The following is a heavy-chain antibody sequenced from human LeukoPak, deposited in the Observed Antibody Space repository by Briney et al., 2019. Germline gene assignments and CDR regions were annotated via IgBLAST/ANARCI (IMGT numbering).Heavy chain of an antibody. J-gene: IGHJ4*02. V-gene: IGHV4-59*12. Sequence: LVTLSLTCAVSGGSLSSYYRSWIRQPPGKGLEWIGYIYYNGSTNYNPSPKSRVTISVDTSKNQFPLKLSSVTAADTGVYYCARESIDGYNLGFWGQGTLVTVSS. CDR1: GGSLSSYY. CDR2: IYYNGST. CDR3: ARESIDGYNLGF. D-gene: IGHD5-24*01.